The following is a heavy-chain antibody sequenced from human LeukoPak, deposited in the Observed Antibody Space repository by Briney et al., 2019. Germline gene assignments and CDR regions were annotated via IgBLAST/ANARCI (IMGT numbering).Heavy chain of an antibody. D-gene: IGHD5-18*01. CDR2: SNAGNGNT. Sequence: RASVKVSCKASGYTFTTYAMHWVRQAPGQRLEWMGWSNAGNGNTKYSQEFQGRVTITRDTSASTAYMELSSLRSEDMAVYYCARGGGGYSYGLDYWSQGTLVTVSS. CDR1: GYTFTTYA. J-gene: IGHJ4*02. CDR3: ARGGGGYSYGLDY. V-gene: IGHV1-3*02.